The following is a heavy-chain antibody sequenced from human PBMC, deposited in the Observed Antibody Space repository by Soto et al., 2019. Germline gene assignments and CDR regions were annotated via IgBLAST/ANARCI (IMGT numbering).Heavy chain of an antibody. D-gene: IGHD2-21*01. V-gene: IGHV3-23*01. J-gene: IGHJ5*02. CDR1: EFTFSNYA. Sequence: PGWSLRLSCTASEFTFSNYAMSWVRQAPGKGLEWVSGISADGAGAYYAESVKGRFTISRDNSKNTLYVQMHGLRAEDTAVYYCVKXAVLLTTSGRWCNWFDPWGQGTLVTVSS. CDR2: ISADGAGA. CDR3: VKXAVLLTTSGRWCNWFDP.